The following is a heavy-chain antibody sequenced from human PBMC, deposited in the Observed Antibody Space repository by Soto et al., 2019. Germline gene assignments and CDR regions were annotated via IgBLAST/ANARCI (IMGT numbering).Heavy chain of an antibody. CDR2: IIPIFGTA. V-gene: IGHV1-69*01. J-gene: IGHJ5*02. CDR3: ARSPITMIVSNWFDP. D-gene: IGHD3-22*01. Sequence: QVQLVQSGAEVKKPGSSVKVSCKASGGTFSSYAISWVRQAPGQGLEWMGGIIPIFGTANYAQKFQGRVTITADESTSTAYMEPSSLRSEDTAVYYCARSPITMIVSNWFDPWGQGTLVTVSS. CDR1: GGTFSSYA.